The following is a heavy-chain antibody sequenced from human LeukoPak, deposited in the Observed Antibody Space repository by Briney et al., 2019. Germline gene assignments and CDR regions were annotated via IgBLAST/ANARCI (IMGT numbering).Heavy chain of an antibody. CDR3: ARVGKKLRWVLRFANAFDI. CDR2: IKQDGSEK. CDR1: GFTFSSYW. V-gene: IGHV3-7*01. D-gene: IGHD4-23*01. Sequence: PGGSPRLSCAASGFTFSSYWMSWVRQAPGKGLEWVANIKQDGSEKYYVDSVKGRFAISRDNAKNSLYLQMNSLRAEDTAVYYCARVGKKLRWVLRFANAFDIWGQGTMVTVSS. J-gene: IGHJ3*02.